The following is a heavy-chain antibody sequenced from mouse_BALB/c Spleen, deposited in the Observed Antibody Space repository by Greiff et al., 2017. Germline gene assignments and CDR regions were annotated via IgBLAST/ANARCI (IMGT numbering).Heavy chain of an antibody. D-gene: IGHD1-1*01. CDR2: IHPNSGNT. V-gene: IGHV1S130*01. Sequence: QVQLQQSGSVLVRPGASVKLSCKASGYTFTSSWMHWAKQRPGQGLEWIGEIHPNSGNTNYNEKFKGKATLTVDTSSSTAYVDLSSLTSEDSAVYYCARRDYYGSSFDYWGQGTTLTVSS. J-gene: IGHJ2*01. CDR3: ARRDYYGSSFDY. CDR1: GYTFTSSW.